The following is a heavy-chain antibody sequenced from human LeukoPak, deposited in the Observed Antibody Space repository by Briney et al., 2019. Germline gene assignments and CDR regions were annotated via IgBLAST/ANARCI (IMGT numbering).Heavy chain of an antibody. D-gene: IGHD6-13*01. Sequence: PGGSLRLSCAASGFTFSDYYITWIRQAPGKGLEWVSYITSSGSTIYCADSVKGRFTISRDNAKNSLYLQMNSLRAEDTAVYYCARWLRGIAEEDGMDVWGQGTTVTVSS. CDR1: GFTFSDYY. J-gene: IGHJ6*02. CDR3: ARWLRGIAEEDGMDV. CDR2: ITSSGSTI. V-gene: IGHV3-11*01.